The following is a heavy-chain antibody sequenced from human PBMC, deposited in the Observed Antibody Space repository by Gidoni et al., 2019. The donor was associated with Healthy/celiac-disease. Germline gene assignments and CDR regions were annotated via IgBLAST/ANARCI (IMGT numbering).Heavy chain of an antibody. CDR2: ISSSGSTI. D-gene: IGHD4-17*01. CDR1: GFTFSSYE. J-gene: IGHJ4*02. V-gene: IGHV3-48*03. CDR3: ASQMTTVTGDY. Sequence: EVQLLESGGGLVQPGGSLRPSCAASGFTFSSYEMNWVRQAPGKGMEWVSYISSSGSTIYYADSVKGRFTISRDNAKNSLYLQMNSLRAEDTAVYYCASQMTTVTGDYWGQGTLVTVSS.